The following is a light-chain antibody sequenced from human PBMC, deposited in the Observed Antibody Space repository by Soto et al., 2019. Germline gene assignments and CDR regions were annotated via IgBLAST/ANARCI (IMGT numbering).Light chain of an antibody. V-gene: IGKV3-11*01. CDR2: NQX. Sequence: EIVLTQSPATLSLSQGESAILYXRARQSVIIFLSWFKQKSGQXTRILXXNQXNRTTGIPARFRGSGSGKDFTLTISSLEPEDFAVYYCQQRGDWPPSTFGQGTRLEIK. J-gene: IGKJ5*01. CDR3: QQRGDWPPST. CDR1: QSVIIF.